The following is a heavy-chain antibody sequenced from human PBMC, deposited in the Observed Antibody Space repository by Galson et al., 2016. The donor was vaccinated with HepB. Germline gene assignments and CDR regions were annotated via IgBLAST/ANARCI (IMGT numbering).Heavy chain of an antibody. Sequence: SLRLSCAASGFTFSTYAMGWVRQAPGKGLEWVSAISNSGGITYYADSVKGRFTISRDNSKDTLFLQMNSLRVEDTAIYYCARAGWQWLVPSDYWGQGTLVTVSS. CDR3: ARAGWQWLVPSDY. CDR1: GFTFSTYA. V-gene: IGHV3-23*01. D-gene: IGHD6-19*01. J-gene: IGHJ4*02. CDR2: ISNSGGIT.